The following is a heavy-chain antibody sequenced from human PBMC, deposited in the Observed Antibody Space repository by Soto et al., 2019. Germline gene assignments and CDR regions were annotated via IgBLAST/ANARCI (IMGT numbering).Heavy chain of an antibody. J-gene: IGHJ4*02. Sequence: QVQLHEPGPGLVKPSETLSLTCTVSDVSTSNFFWKWFRQPPGKGLEWLGNIHSSGTTNYNPSLESRVTISLDTSNSQCSLKMNSVTAADTAVYYCARGRGWLTDYWGQGSQVTVST. CDR3: ARGRGWLTDY. CDR2: IHSSGTT. D-gene: IGHD6-19*01. V-gene: IGHV4-59*08. CDR1: DVSTSNFF.